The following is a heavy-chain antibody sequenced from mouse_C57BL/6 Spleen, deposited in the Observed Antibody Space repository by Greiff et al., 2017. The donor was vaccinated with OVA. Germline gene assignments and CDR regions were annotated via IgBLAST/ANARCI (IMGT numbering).Heavy chain of an antibody. V-gene: IGHV1-15*01. CDR2: IDPETGGT. CDR3: TRGDGYLWFAY. CDR1: GYTFTDYE. Sequence: VQLQQSGAELVRPGASVTLSCKASGYTFTDYEMHWVKQTPVHGLEWIGAIDPETGGTAYNQKFKGKAILTADKSSSTAYMELRSLTSEDSAVYYCTRGDGYLWFAYWGQGTLVTVSA. D-gene: IGHD2-3*01. J-gene: IGHJ3*01.